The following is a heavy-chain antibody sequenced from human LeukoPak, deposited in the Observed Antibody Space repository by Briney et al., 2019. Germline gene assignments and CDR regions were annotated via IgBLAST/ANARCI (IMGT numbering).Heavy chain of an antibody. CDR3: ARRVGEFDY. J-gene: IGHJ4*02. D-gene: IGHD3-3*01. V-gene: IGHV3-30-3*01. CDR2: ISYDGSDK. Sequence: GGSLRLSCAASGFTFSSYAMHWVRQAPGKGLEWVAVISYDGSDKYYADSVKGRFTISRDNSKNTLYLQMNSLRAEDTAVYYCARRVGEFDYWGQGTLVTVSS. CDR1: GFTFSSYA.